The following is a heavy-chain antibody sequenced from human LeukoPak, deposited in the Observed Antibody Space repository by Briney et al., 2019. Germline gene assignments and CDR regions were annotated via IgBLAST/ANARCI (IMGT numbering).Heavy chain of an antibody. CDR3: ARALSSSSSWYYYYYMDG. D-gene: IGHD6-6*01. Sequence: ASVTVSCKASGYTFTDYYMHWVRQAPGQGLEWMGIINPSGGSTSYAQKFQGRVTMTRDMSTSTVYMELSSLRSEDTAVYCCARALSSSSSWYYYYYMDGWGKGTTVTVSS. CDR1: GYTFTDYY. J-gene: IGHJ6*03. CDR2: INPSGGST. V-gene: IGHV1-46*01.